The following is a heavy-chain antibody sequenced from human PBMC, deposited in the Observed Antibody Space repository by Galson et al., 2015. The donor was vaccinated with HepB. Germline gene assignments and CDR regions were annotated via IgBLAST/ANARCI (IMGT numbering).Heavy chain of an antibody. CDR3: VKAPRTLIVVIINEY. CDR2: ISSDGGST. Sequence: SLRLSCAASGFTFSSSAMYWVRQAPGKGLEYVSGISSDGGSTYYADSVKGRFAISRDNSKNTLYLQMSSLRAEDTAVYYCVKAPRTLIVVIINEYWGQGTLVTVSS. CDR1: GFTFSSSA. V-gene: IGHV3-64D*06. J-gene: IGHJ4*02. D-gene: IGHD3-22*01.